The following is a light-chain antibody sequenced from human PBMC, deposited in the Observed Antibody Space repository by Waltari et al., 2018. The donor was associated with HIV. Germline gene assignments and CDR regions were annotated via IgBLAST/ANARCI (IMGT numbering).Light chain of an antibody. CDR1: QSVGPF. CDR2: QAS. Sequence: DIRLTQSPSTLSAPAGDRVAITCRAGQSVGPFLAWYQQKPGKPPKLLIFQASTLEGGVPSRFSGSVSGSDFTLTINGLQSDDFATYYCHQYASFSGTFGQGTKVELK. CDR3: HQYASFSGT. V-gene: IGKV1-5*03. J-gene: IGKJ1*01.